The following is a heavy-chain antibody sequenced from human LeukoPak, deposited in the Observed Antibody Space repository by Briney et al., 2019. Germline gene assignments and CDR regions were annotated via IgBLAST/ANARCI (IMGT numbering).Heavy chain of an antibody. D-gene: IGHD3-22*01. V-gene: IGHV1-24*01. J-gene: IGHJ4*02. CDR1: GYTLTELS. CDR2: LDPEDGET. CDR3: ATGPTYYYDSSGYQGGDY. Sequence: ASVKVSCKVSGYTLTELSMHWVRQAPGKGLEWMGGLDPEDGETIYAQKFQGRVTMTEDTSTDTAYMELSSLRSEDTAVYYCATGPTYYYDSSGYQGGDYWGQGTLVTVSS.